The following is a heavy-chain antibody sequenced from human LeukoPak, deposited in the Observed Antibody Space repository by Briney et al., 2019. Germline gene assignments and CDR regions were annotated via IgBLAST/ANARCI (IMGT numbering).Heavy chain of an antibody. CDR2: ISGDGGST. V-gene: IGHV3-43*02. Sequence: GGSLRLSCAASGFTFSSYGMHWVRQAPGKGLEWVSLISGDGGSTYYADSVKGRFTISRDNSKNSLYLQMNSLRTEDTALYYCAKDQREVAHWYFDLWGRGTLVTVSS. J-gene: IGHJ2*01. CDR1: GFTFSSYG. CDR3: AKDQREVAHWYFDL.